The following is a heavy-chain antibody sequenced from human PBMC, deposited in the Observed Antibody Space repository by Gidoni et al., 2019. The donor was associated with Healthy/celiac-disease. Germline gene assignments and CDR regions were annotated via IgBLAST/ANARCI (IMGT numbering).Heavy chain of an antibody. CDR1: GFSLSTSGMR. CDR3: ARMVDHLWGFDP. D-gene: IGHD3-10*01. Sequence: QVTLKESGPALVKPTQTLTLTCTFSGFSLSTSGMRVSWIRQPPGKALEWLARIDWDDDKFYSTSLKTRLTISKDTSKNQVVLTMTNMDPVDTATYYCARMVDHLWGFDPWGQGTLVTVSS. V-gene: IGHV2-70*04. J-gene: IGHJ5*02. CDR2: IDWDDDK.